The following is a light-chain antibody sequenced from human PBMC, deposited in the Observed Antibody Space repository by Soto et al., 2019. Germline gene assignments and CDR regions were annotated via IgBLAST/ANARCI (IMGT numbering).Light chain of an antibody. CDR2: GAS. CDR3: QQSYSVPLT. CDR1: QNIVNY. V-gene: IGKV1-39*01. Sequence: DIQMTQSPSSLSASVGDRVTITCRASQNIVNYLNWYQRKPGKAPKLLIYGASSLQRGVPSRFSGSGSGTDFTLTISTLQPEDFATFYCQQSYSVPLTFGGGNKVEIK. J-gene: IGKJ4*01.